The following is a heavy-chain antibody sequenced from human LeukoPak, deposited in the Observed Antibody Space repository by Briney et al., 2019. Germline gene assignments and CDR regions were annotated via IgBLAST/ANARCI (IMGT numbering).Heavy chain of an antibody. D-gene: IGHD3-22*01. CDR2: INHSGST. CDR3: ARDKLTYYYDSSGYYDAFDI. J-gene: IGHJ3*02. Sequence: PSETLSLTCAVYGGSFSGYYWSWIRQPPGKGLEWIGEINHSGSTNYNPSLKSRVTISVDTSKNQFSLKLSSVTAADTAVYYCARDKLTYYYDSSGYYDAFDIWGQGTMVTVSS. CDR1: GGSFSGYY. V-gene: IGHV4-34*01.